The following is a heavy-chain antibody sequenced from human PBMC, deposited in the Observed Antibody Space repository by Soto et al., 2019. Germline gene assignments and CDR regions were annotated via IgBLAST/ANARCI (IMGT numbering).Heavy chain of an antibody. Sequence: KTSETLSLTCTVSGGSISSGDYYWSWIRQPPGKGLEWIGYIYYSGSTYYNPSLKSRVTISVDTSKNQFSLKLSSVTAADTAVYYCARGDYYDSSGYFDAFDIWGQGTMVT. D-gene: IGHD3-22*01. J-gene: IGHJ3*02. CDR3: ARGDYYDSSGYFDAFDI. CDR1: GGSISSGDYY. V-gene: IGHV4-30-4*01. CDR2: IYYSGST.